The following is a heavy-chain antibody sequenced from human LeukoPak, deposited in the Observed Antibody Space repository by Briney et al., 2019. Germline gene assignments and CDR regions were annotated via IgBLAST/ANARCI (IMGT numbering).Heavy chain of an antibody. D-gene: IGHD3-16*01. CDR2: IRYDGSKK. CDR3: AKDRDVWGSLLDY. V-gene: IGHV3-30*02. CDR1: GFTFSSYG. Sequence: GGSLRLSCAASGFTFSSYGMYWVRQAPGKGLEWVAFIRYDGSKKYYADSVKGRFTISRDNSKNTLYLQMNSLRAEDTAVYYCAKDRDVWGSLLDYWGQGTLVTVSS. J-gene: IGHJ4*02.